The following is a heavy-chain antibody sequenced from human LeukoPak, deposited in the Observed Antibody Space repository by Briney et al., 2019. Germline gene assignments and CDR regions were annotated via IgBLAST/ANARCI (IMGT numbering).Heavy chain of an antibody. CDR3: AREGSLGGLSTFDI. Sequence: GGSLRLSCVVPGFIVSSNHISWVRQTPGKGLEWVSVFYSGGSTYYADSVKGRFTISRDNSKNTVYLQMNSLRVEDTAVYYCAREGSLGGLSTFDIWGQGTMVTVSS. CDR2: FYSGGST. J-gene: IGHJ3*02. V-gene: IGHV3-53*01. D-gene: IGHD3-10*01. CDR1: GFIVSSNH.